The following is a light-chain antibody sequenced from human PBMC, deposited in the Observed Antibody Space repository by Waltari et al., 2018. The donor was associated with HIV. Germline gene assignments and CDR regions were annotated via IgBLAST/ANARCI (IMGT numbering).Light chain of an antibody. CDR2: GVN. Sequence: QSALTQPPSASGSLGQSVTISCTGSSSDVGRYDYVSWYQQHPGKAPKLLIFGVNKRPSGVPDRLSGSKSGNTASLTVSGLQAEDEAEYSCSSYAGINPVIFGGGTTLTVL. J-gene: IGLJ2*01. V-gene: IGLV2-8*01. CDR1: SSDVGRYDY. CDR3: SSYAGINPVI.